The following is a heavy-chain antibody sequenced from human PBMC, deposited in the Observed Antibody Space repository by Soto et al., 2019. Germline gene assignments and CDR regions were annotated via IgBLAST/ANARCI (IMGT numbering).Heavy chain of an antibody. CDR1: GFSFRNYA. CDR3: AKDPNGDFVGAFDI. D-gene: IGHD4-17*01. V-gene: IGHV3-23*01. CDR2: ISSSGGRT. Sequence: PGGSLRLSCVGSGFSFRNYAISWVRQAPGAGPGWVSGISSSGGRTYYADSVKGRFTISRDDSKNTLFLQMNTLRAEDTALYYCAKDPNGDFVGAFDIWGRGTMVTVSS. J-gene: IGHJ3*02.